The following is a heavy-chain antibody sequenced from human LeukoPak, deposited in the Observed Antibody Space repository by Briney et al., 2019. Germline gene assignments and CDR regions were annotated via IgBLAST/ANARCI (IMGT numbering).Heavy chain of an antibody. J-gene: IGHJ6*04. CDR1: GGTFSSYA. V-gene: IGHV1-69*06. CDR3: VGNVDTTSQEFRHYYYYYGMDV. D-gene: IGHD5-18*01. Sequence: ASVKVSCKASGGTFSSYAISWVRQAPGQGLEWMGGIIPIFGTANYAQKFQGRVTITADKSTSTAYMELSSLRSEDTAVYYCVGNVDTTSQEFRHYYYYYGMDVWGKGTTVTVSS. CDR2: IIPIFGTA.